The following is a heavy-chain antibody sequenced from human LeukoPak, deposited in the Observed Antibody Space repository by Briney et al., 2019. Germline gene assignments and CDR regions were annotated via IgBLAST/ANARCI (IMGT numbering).Heavy chain of an antibody. CDR1: GYTFTGYY. Sequence: GASVKVSCKASGYTFTGYYMHWVRQPPGQGLEWMGWINPNSGGTNYAQKFQGRVTMTRDTSISTAYMELSRLRSDDTAVYYCARMGTDTAMVHGMDVWGQGTTVTVSS. D-gene: IGHD5-18*01. V-gene: IGHV1-2*02. CDR3: ARMGTDTAMVHGMDV. J-gene: IGHJ6*02. CDR2: INPNSGGT.